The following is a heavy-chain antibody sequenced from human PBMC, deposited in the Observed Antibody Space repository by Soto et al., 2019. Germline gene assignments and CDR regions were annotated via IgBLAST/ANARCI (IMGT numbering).Heavy chain of an antibody. V-gene: IGHV3-23*01. Sequence: PGVSLRLSCAASGFTFSSYAMSWVRQAPGKGLEWVSAISGSGGSTYYADSVKGRSTISRDNSKNTLYLQMNSLRAEDTAVYYCAKLFWSGYYMGPWGQGTLVTVSS. J-gene: IGHJ5*02. CDR1: GFTFSSYA. CDR2: ISGSGGST. CDR3: AKLFWSGYYMGP. D-gene: IGHD3-3*01.